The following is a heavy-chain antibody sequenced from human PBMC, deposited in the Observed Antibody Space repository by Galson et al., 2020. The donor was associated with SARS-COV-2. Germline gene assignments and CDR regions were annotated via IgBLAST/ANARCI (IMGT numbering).Heavy chain of an antibody. Sequence: SSDSASWTWIRQSPSTGLEWLGRTFYRSKWYNDYAVSVKSRITINPDTSKNRFSLQLNSVTPEDTAVYYCARGGSVRGYVYWGQGTLVTVSS. D-gene: IGHD2-15*01. CDR3: ARGGSVRGYVY. CDR1: SSDSAS. V-gene: IGHV6-1*01. J-gene: IGHJ4*02. CDR2: TFYRSKWYN.